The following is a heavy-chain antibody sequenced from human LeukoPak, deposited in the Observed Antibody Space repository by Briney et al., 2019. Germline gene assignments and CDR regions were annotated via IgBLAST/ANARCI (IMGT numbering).Heavy chain of an antibody. J-gene: IGHJ4*02. CDR1: GFTFSSYG. CDR3: AILWGHYDSSGYPNGRGADY. CDR2: ISYDGSNK. V-gene: IGHV3-30*03. D-gene: IGHD3-22*01. Sequence: GGSLRLSCAASGFTFSSYGMHWVRQAPGKGLEWVAGISYDGSNKYYADSVKGRFTISRDNSKNTLYLQMNSLRAEDTAVYYCAILWGHYDSSGYPNGRGADYWGQGTLVTVSS.